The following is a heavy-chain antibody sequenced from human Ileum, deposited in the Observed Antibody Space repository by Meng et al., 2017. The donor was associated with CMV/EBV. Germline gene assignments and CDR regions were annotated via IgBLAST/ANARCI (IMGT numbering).Heavy chain of an antibody. CDR3: ESIGYCSGGSCYSGPY. D-gene: IGHD2-15*01. CDR1: GFTFTSSA. Sequence: SVKVSCKASGFTFTSSAVQWVRQARGQRLEWIGWIVVGSGNTNYAQKFQESVTITRDMSTSTAYMELSSLRSEDTAVYYCESIGYCSGGSCYSGPYWGQGTLVTVSS. CDR2: IVVGSGNT. J-gene: IGHJ4*02. V-gene: IGHV1-58*01.